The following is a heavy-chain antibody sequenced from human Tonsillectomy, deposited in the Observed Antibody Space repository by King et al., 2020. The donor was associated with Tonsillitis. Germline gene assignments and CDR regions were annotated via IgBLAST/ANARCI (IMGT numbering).Heavy chain of an antibody. CDR3: AKDRGDYVWGTFDY. Sequence: VQLVESGGGLVQPGGSLRLSCAASGFTFSSYAMSLVRQAPGKGREWVSAISVSVGSTDYADPVKGRFTISRNNSNNTLFLQMNSLRAEDTAVYYCAKDRGDYVWGTFDYWGQGTLVTVSS. J-gene: IGHJ4*02. CDR2: ISVSVGST. V-gene: IGHV3-23*04. CDR1: GFTFSSYA. D-gene: IGHD3-16*01.